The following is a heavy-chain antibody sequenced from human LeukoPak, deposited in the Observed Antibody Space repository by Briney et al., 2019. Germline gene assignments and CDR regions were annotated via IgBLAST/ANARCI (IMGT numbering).Heavy chain of an antibody. CDR2: FDPEDGET. Sequence: ASVKVSCKASGYTLTELSMHWVRQAPGKGLEWMGGFDPEDGETIYAQKFQGRVTMTEDTSTDTAYMELSSLRSEDTAVYYCATDREWRVRATVPTYWYFDLWGRGTLVTVSS. CDR1: GYTLTELS. J-gene: IGHJ2*01. CDR3: ATDREWRVRATVPTYWYFDL. V-gene: IGHV1-24*01. D-gene: IGHD4-17*01.